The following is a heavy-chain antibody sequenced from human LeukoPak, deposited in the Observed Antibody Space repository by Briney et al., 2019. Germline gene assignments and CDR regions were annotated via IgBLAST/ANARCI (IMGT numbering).Heavy chain of an antibody. J-gene: IGHJ4*02. CDR2: MYYSGST. D-gene: IGHD1-1*01. CDR3: ARGINWPPQDYFDF. Sequence: SETLSLTCTVSGGSLSSGRSYWGWIRQAPGKGLEWIGNMYYSGSTYYNPSLKSRVTISIDASNNQFSLKLSSLTAADTAVYYCARGINWPPQDYFDFWGQGIMVTVSS. CDR1: GGSLSSGRSY. V-gene: IGHV4-39*01.